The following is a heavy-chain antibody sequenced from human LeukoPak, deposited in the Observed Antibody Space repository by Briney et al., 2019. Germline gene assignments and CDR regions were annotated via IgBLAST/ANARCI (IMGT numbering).Heavy chain of an antibody. CDR1: GFTFSSYA. J-gene: IGHJ4*02. CDR3: AKAQAYCGGDCYSPIDY. D-gene: IGHD2-21*02. CDR2: ISGTGGRT. V-gene: IGHV3-23*01. Sequence: GGSLRLSCAASGFTFSSYAMSWVRQAPGKGLEWVSSISGTGGRTHYADSVKGRFTISRDNSKNTLYLQMNSLRAEDTAVYYCAKAQAYCGGDCYSPIDYWGQGTLVTVSS.